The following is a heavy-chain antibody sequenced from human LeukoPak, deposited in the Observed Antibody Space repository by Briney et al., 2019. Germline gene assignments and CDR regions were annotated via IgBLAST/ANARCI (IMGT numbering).Heavy chain of an antibody. CDR1: GYSISSAYY. D-gene: IGHD3-3*01. V-gene: IGHV4-38-2*02. J-gene: IGHJ5*02. CDR2: MYHSGST. CDR3: ARGIRQLRFLEPTAGWFDP. Sequence: SETLSLTCSVSGYSISSAYYWGWIRQPPGKGLEWIGTMYHSGSTNYNPSLKSRVTISVDTSKNQFSLKLSSVTAADTAVYYCARGIRQLRFLEPTAGWFDPWGQGTLVTVSS.